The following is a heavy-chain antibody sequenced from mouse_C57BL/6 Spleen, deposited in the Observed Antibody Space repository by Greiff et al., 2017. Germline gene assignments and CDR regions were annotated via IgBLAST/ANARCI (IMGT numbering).Heavy chain of an antibody. CDR3: ARNLYSNQFAY. D-gene: IGHD2-5*01. V-gene: IGHV5-17*01. J-gene: IGHJ3*01. CDR1: GFTFSDYG. Sequence: EVQLVESGGGLVQPGVSLKLSCASSGFTFSDYGMHWVRQAPETGLEWVSYISSGSSTIYYADTVQGRFTISRDNAKNTLCLQMTSLRYEDTAMYYCARNLYSNQFAYWGQGTLVNGSA. CDR2: ISSGSSTI.